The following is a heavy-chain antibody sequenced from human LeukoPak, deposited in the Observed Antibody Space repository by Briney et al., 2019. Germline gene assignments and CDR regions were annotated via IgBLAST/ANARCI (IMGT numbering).Heavy chain of an antibody. V-gene: IGHV3-21*01. CDR2: ISSSSSYV. Sequence: GGSLRLSCAASGFTFSSYSMNWVRQAPGKGLEWVSSISSSSSYVYYADSVKGRFTISRDNAKNSLYLQMNSLRAEDTAVYYCARDVVGGRLDYWGQGTLVTVSS. D-gene: IGHD4-23*01. J-gene: IGHJ4*02. CDR1: GFTFSSYS. CDR3: ARDVVGGRLDY.